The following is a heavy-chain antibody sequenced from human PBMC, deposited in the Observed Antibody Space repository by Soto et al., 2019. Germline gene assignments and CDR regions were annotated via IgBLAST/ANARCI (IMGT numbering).Heavy chain of an antibody. CDR2: IDWDDDK. CDR3: ARGTVSLYYYYYGMDV. CDR1: GFSFSTSGMC. Sequence: SGPTLVNPTQTLTLTCTFSGFSFSTSGMCVSWIRQPPGKALEWLALIDWDDDKYYSTSLKTRLTISKDTSKNQVVLTMTNMDPVDTATYYCARGTVSLYYYYYGMDVWGQGTTVTVSS. V-gene: IGHV2-70*01. J-gene: IGHJ6*02. D-gene: IGHD4-4*01.